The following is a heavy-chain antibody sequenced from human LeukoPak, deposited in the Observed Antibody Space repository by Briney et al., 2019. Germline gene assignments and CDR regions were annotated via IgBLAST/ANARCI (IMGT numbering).Heavy chain of an antibody. V-gene: IGHV3-21*01. Sequence: GGSLRLSCAASGFTFSSYSMNWVRQAPGKGLEWVSSISSSSSYIYYADSVKGRFTISRDNAKNSLYLQMNSLRAEDTAVYYCARDKEVDTIWVFDYWGQGTLVTVSS. D-gene: IGHD5-12*01. CDR3: ARDKEVDTIWVFDY. CDR2: ISSSSSYI. CDR1: GFTFSSYS. J-gene: IGHJ4*02.